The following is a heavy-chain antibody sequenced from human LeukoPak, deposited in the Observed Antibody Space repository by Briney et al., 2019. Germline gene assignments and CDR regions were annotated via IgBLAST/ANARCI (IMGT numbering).Heavy chain of an antibody. J-gene: IGHJ4*02. D-gene: IGHD3-10*01. Sequence: PGGSLRLSCTASGFTFGDYAMSWFRQAPGKGLEWVGFIRSKAYGGTTEYAASVKGRFTISRDDSKSIAYLQMNSLKTEDTAVYYCTRAPGVGGVRGVIIRGPPGPQTPTTDYWGQGTLVTVSS. CDR2: IRSKAYGGTT. CDR3: TRAPGVGGVRGVIIRGPPGPQTPTTDY. V-gene: IGHV3-49*03. CDR1: GFTFGDYA.